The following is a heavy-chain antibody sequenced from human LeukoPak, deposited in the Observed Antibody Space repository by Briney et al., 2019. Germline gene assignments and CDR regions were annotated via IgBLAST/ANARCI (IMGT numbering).Heavy chain of an antibody. J-gene: IGHJ4*02. CDR2: IWNDGSNK. CDR1: GFPFSIYG. D-gene: IGHD3-10*01. Sequence: GGSLRLSCAASGFPFSIYGMHWVRQAPGKGLEGVAVIWNDGSNKYYADSVKGRFTISRDNSKNTLYLQMNSLRAEDTAVYSCARASGPFAYWGQGTLVTVSS. V-gene: IGHV3-33*01. CDR3: ARASGPFAY.